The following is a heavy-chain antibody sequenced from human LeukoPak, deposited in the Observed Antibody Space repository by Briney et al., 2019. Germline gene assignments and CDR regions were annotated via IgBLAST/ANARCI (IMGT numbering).Heavy chain of an antibody. CDR2: IHSSGYT. J-gene: IGHJ5*02. Sequence: PSETLSLTCTVSGGSISSYYWSWIRQPPGQGREWIAYIHSSGYTNHNPSLQTRVTISVDTAKNQFSLKVSSVTAADTAVYYCAKRQGPNSGSYDYFDPWGQGTLVTVSS. D-gene: IGHD1-26*01. CDR1: GGSISSYY. V-gene: IGHV4-4*09. CDR3: AKRQGPNSGSYDYFDP.